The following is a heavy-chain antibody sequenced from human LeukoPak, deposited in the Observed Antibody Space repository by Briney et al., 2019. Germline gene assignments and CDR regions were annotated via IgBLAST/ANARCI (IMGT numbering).Heavy chain of an antibody. J-gene: IGHJ3*02. D-gene: IGHD6-6*01. CDR2: ISAYNGNT. V-gene: IGHV1-18*01. Sequence: ASVKVSCKASGYTFTNYGISWVRQAPGQGLEWMGWISAYNGNTNYAQKLQGRVTMTTDTSTSTAYMELRSLRSDDTAVYYCARDLGSSSSDAFDIWGQGTMVTVSS. CDR3: ARDLGSSSSDAFDI. CDR1: GYTFTNYG.